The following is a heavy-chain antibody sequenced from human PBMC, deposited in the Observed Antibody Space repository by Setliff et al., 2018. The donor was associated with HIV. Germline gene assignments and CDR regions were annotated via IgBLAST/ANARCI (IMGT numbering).Heavy chain of an antibody. CDR2: IYPGDSDT. J-gene: IGHJ4*02. CDR1: GYSFTIYW. V-gene: IGHV5-51*01. Sequence: PGESLKISCKGSGYSFTIYWIVWVRQMPGKGLEWMGIIYPGDSDTRYSPSFQGQVTISADKSISTAYLQWTSLKASDTAMYYCATSPLGYCSGGSCSHYFDYWGPGTLVTVSS. D-gene: IGHD2-15*01. CDR3: ATSPLGYCSGGSCSHYFDY.